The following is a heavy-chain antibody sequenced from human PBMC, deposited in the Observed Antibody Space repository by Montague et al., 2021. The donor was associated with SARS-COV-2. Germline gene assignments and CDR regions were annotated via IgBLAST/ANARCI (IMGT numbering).Heavy chain of an antibody. CDR2: IYYSGST. V-gene: IGHV4-31*03. CDR3: ARDGALPGLQPLEY. Sequence: TLSLTCTVSGGSISSGGHYWSWIRQHPGKGLEWIGYIYYSGSTYYNPSLKSRVTISVDTSKNQFSLKLSSVTDADTAVYYCARDGALPGLQPLEYWGQGTLVTVSS. CDR1: GGSISSGGHY. D-gene: IGHD3-3*01. J-gene: IGHJ4*02.